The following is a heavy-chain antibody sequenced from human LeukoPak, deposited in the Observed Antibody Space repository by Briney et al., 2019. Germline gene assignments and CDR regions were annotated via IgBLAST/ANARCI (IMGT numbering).Heavy chain of an antibody. Sequence: SDTLSLTCAVYGGSFSGYYWSWIRQPPGKGLEWIGEINHSGSTNYNPSLKSRATISVDTSKNQFSLKLSSVTAADTAVYYCARGWYEDYWGQGTLVTVSS. CDR3: ARGWYEDY. V-gene: IGHV4-34*01. J-gene: IGHJ4*02. CDR1: GGSFSGYY. CDR2: INHSGST. D-gene: IGHD1-14*01.